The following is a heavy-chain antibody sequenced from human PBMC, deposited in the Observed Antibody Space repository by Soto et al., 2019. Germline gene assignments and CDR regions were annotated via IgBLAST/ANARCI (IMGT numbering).Heavy chain of an antibody. CDR2: IWYDGSNK. J-gene: IGHJ4*02. Sequence: GGSLRLSCAASGFTFSSYGMHWVRQAPGKGLEWVAVIWYDGSNKYYADSVKGRFTISRDNSKNTLYLQMNSLRAEDTAVYYCARGPIESGDFAMQNYYDSSGYYGFDYWGQGTLVTVSS. V-gene: IGHV3-33*01. D-gene: IGHD3-22*01. CDR1: GFTFSSYG. CDR3: ARGPIESGDFAMQNYYDSSGYYGFDY.